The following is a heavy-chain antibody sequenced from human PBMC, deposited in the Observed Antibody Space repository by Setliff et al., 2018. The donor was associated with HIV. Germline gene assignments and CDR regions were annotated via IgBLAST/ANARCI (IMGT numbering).Heavy chain of an antibody. CDR2: IYYSGST. Sequence: SETLSLTCAVSGYSISSGYYWGWIRQPPGKGLEWIGSIYYSGSTYYNPSLKSRVTISVDTSKNQFSLKLSSVTAADTAVYYCARGYSSSLGWFDPWGQGTLVTVSS. J-gene: IGHJ5*02. D-gene: IGHD6-6*01. CDR3: ARGYSSSLGWFDP. CDR1: GYSISSGYY. V-gene: IGHV4-38-2*01.